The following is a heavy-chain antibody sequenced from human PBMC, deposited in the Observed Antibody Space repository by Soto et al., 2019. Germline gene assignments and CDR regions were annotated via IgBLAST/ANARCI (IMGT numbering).Heavy chain of an antibody. J-gene: IGHJ6*02. CDR3: ARDGEYYDFWSGYQHQTLDPYYYNGMDV. CDR1: GGSISSSNW. V-gene: IGHV4-4*02. CDR2: IYHSGST. D-gene: IGHD3-3*01. Sequence: SETLSLTCAVSGGSISSSNWWSWVRQPPGKGLEWIGEIYHSGSTNYNPSLKSRVTISVDKSKNQFSLKLSSVTAADTAVYYCARDGEYYDFWSGYQHQTLDPYYYNGMDVWGQGTRVTVSS.